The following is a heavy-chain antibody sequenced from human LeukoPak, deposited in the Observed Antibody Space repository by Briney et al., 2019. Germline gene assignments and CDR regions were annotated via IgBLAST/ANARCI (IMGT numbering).Heavy chain of an antibody. J-gene: IGHJ3*02. V-gene: IGHV1-18*01. D-gene: IGHD5-12*01. CDR2: ISAYSGNT. CDR1: GYTFTSYG. CDR3: ARVGDIVATFDTFDI. Sequence: GASVKVSCKAPGYTFTSYGISWVRQAPGQGLEWMGWISAYSGNTNYAQKFQGRVTMTTDRSTSTAYMELKSLRSDDTAVYYCARVGDIVATFDTFDIWGQGTMVTVSS.